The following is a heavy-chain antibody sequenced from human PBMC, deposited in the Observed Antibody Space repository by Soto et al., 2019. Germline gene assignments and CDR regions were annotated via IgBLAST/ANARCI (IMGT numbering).Heavy chain of an antibody. J-gene: IGHJ6*03. D-gene: IGHD6-13*01. CDR1: GGSFSGYY. V-gene: IGHV4-34*01. CDR2: INHSGST. CDR3: ARLGQQLTYYYYYMDV. Sequence: PSETLSLTCAVYGGSFSGYYWSWIRQPPGKGLEWIGEINHSGSTNYNPSLKSRVTISVDTSKNQFSLKLSSVTAADTAVYYCARLGQQLTYYYYYMDVWGKGTTVTVSS.